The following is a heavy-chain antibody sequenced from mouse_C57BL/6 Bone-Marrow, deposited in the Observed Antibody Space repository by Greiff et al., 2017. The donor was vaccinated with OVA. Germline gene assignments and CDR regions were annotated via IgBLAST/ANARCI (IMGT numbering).Heavy chain of an antibody. D-gene: IGHD2-4*01. CDR1: GFTFSNYW. CDR3: TPLYYDYY. J-gene: IGHJ2*01. V-gene: IGHV6-3*01. Sequence: EVKVEESGGGLVQPGGSMKLSCVASGFTFSNYWMNWVRQSPEQGLEWVAQIRLKSDNYATHYAESVKGRFTISRDDSKSSVYLQMNNLRAEDTGIYYCTPLYYDYYWGQGTTLTVSA. CDR2: IRLKSDNYAT.